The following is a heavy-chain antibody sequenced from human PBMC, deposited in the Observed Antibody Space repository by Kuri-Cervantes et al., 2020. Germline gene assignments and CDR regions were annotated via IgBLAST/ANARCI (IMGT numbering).Heavy chain of an antibody. CDR2: IYHSGST. D-gene: IGHD3-16*01. CDR3: VRRGWGYYFDY. Sequence: SETLSLTCAVSGYSISSGYYWGWIRQPPGKGLEWIGSIYHSGSTYYNPSLKSRVTISVDTSKNQFSLKLSSVTAADTAVYYCVRRGWGYYFDYWGQGTLVTVSS. V-gene: IGHV4-38-2*01. CDR1: GYSISSGYY. J-gene: IGHJ4*02.